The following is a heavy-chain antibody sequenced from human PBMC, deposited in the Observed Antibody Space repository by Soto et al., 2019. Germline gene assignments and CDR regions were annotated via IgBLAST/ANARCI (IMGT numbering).Heavy chain of an antibody. CDR1: GGSISSGGYY. V-gene: IGHV4-31*03. Sequence: QVQLQESGPGLVKPSQTLSLTCTVSGGSISSGGYYWSWIRQHPGKGPEWIGYIYYSGRTYYNPSLXRXITMSVDTSKNQFSLKLSSMTAADTAVYYCARSVDPWGQGTLVTVSS. J-gene: IGHJ5*02. CDR2: IYYSGRT. CDR3: ARSVDP.